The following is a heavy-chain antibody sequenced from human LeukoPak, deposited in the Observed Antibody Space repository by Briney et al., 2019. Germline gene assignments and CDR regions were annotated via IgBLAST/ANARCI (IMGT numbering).Heavy chain of an antibody. Sequence: GGSLTLSCAASGYTFSDFSVNWVRQAPGKGLEWVSSISVRSNYRYYADSVRGRFTISRDDARDSLFLQMNSLRAEDTAVYFCVRLRRNSDRSGYYYYYDYWGQGTQVTVSS. J-gene: IGHJ4*02. CDR1: GYTFSDFS. CDR3: VRLRRNSDRSGYYYYYDY. D-gene: IGHD3-22*01. CDR2: ISVRSNYR. V-gene: IGHV3-21*01.